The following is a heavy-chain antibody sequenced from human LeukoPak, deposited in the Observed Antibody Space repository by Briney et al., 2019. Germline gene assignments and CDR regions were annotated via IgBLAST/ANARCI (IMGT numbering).Heavy chain of an antibody. Sequence: PGGSLRLSCAASGFTFDDYGMSWVRQAPGKGLEWVSGINWNGGSTGYADSVKGRFTISRDNAKNSLYLQMNSLRAEDTALYYCAKGSSYSGYDLLYYYYYYGMDVWGQGTTVTVSS. CDR1: GFTFDDYG. V-gene: IGHV3-20*04. D-gene: IGHD5-12*01. CDR3: AKGSSYSGYDLLYYYYYYGMDV. J-gene: IGHJ6*02. CDR2: INWNGGST.